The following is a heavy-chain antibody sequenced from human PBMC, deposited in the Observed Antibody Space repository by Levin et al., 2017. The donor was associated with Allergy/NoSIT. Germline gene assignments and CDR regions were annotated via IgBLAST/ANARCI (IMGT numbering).Heavy chain of an antibody. CDR3: ARVTVYYDSSGYGD. D-gene: IGHD3-22*01. J-gene: IGHJ4*02. V-gene: IGHV4-39*07. Sequence: PSETLSLTCTVSGGSISSSSYYWGWIRQPPGKGLEWIGSIYYSGSTYYNPSLKSRVTISVDTSKNQFSLKLSSVTAADTAVYYCARVTVYYDSSGYGDWGQGTLVTVSS. CDR2: IYYSGST. CDR1: GGSISSSSYY.